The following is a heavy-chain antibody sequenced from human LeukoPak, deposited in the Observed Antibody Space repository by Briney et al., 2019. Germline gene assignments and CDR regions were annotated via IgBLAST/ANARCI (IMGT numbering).Heavy chain of an antibody. V-gene: IGHV4-34*01. CDR1: GGSFSGYY. D-gene: IGHD3-22*01. Sequence: SETLSLTCAVYGGSFSGYYWSWIRQPPGKGLEWIGEINHSGSTNYNPSLKSRVTISVDTSKNQFSLKLSSVTAADTAIYYCAREIYYDSSAYDYWGQGTLVTVSS. CDR3: AREIYYDSSAYDY. CDR2: INHSGST. J-gene: IGHJ4*02.